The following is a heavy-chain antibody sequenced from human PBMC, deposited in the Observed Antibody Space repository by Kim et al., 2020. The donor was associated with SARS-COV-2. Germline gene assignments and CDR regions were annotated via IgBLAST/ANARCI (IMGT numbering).Heavy chain of an antibody. CDR3: ARGGSTSCYAWRDCYYYGMDV. V-gene: IGHV1-69*13. J-gene: IGHJ6*02. CDR2: IIPIFGTA. D-gene: IGHD2-2*01. CDR1: GGTFSSYA. Sequence: SVKVSCKASGGTFSSYAISWVRQAPGQGLEWMGGIIPIFGTANYAQKFQGRVTITADESTSTAYMELSSLRSEDTAVYYCARGGSTSCYAWRDCYYYGMDVWGQGTTVTVSS.